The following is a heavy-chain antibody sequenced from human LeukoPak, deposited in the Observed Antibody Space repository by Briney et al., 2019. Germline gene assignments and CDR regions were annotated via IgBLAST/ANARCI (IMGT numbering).Heavy chain of an antibody. J-gene: IGHJ5*02. CDR3: AKTYYYDSSGLYWFDP. CDR2: IYYSGST. D-gene: IGHD3-22*01. V-gene: IGHV4-59*11. Sequence: SETLSLTCTVSGGSISSHYWSWIRQPPGKGLEWIGYIYYSGSTNYNPSLKSRVTISVDTSKNQFSLKLSSVTAADTAVYYCAKTYYYDSSGLYWFDPWGQGTLVTVSS. CDR1: GGSISSHY.